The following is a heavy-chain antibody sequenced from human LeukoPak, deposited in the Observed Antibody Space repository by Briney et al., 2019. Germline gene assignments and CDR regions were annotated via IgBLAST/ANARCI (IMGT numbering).Heavy chain of an antibody. CDR3: AKSRRDGYNFDY. Sequence: QSGGSLRLSCAASGLTFSSYAMSWVRQAPGKGLEWVSAISGSGGSTYYADSVKGRFTISRDNSKNTLYLQMNSLRAEDTAVYYCAKSRRDGYNFDYWGQGTLVTVSS. J-gene: IGHJ4*02. D-gene: IGHD5-12*01. CDR1: GLTFSSYA. CDR2: ISGSGGST. V-gene: IGHV3-23*01.